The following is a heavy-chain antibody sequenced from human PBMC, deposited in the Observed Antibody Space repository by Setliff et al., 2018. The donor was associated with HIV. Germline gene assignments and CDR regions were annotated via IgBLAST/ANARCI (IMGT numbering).Heavy chain of an antibody. J-gene: IGHJ4*02. CDR1: GFTFSSYA. CDR2: ISYDGTNK. Sequence: GESLKISCAASGFTFSSYAMHWVRQAPGKGLEWVALISYDGTNKYYADSVKGRFTISRDNSKKTVYLHMDNLRADDTAVYYCARPYIGSSSWYFEYWSPGTLVTVSS. CDR3: ARPYIGSSSWYFEY. D-gene: IGHD1-26*01. V-gene: IGHV3-30*04.